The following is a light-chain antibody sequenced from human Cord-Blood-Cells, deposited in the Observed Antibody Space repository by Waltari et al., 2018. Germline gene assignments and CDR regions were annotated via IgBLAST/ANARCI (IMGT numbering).Light chain of an antibody. CDR3: QQYYSTPFT. CDR1: QSVLYRSNNKNY. J-gene: IGKJ3*01. Sequence: DIVMTQSPDSLAVSLGDTATINCKSSQSVLYRSNNKNYLAWYQQKPGQPPKLVIYGASTRESGLPDRFRATGSGRHFTITVSSLQAEDGAVYYCQQYYSTPFTLGPGTKVDIK. CDR2: GAS. V-gene: IGKV4-1*01.